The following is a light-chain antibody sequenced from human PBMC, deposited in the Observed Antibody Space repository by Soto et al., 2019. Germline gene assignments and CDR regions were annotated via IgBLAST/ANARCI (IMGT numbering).Light chain of an antibody. J-gene: IGKJ3*01. CDR1: QSVSGN. V-gene: IGKV3-20*01. CDR3: EHYGTSLT. CDR2: GAS. Sequence: EPGWIPSAGTRSLSAGGRAPLSCRASQSVSGNLAWYQQTPGQAPRILIYGASTRTFDVPDRFSGSGSGTNFTLTMTRLKPEEFAVDYCEHYGTSLTVGRGTKVDIK.